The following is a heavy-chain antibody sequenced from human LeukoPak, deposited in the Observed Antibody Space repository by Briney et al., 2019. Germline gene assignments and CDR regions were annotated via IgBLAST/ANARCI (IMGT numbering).Heavy chain of an antibody. D-gene: IGHD6-19*01. J-gene: IGHJ4*02. CDR2: INQDGSEI. Sequence: PGGSLRLSCAASGFTFSNYWMSWVRQAPGKGLEWLANINQDGSEIYYVDSVKGRFTISRDNGKNSLYLQINSLRANDTAVYYCARDVEQWLVRVYYFDYWGQGTLVTVSS. CDR3: ARDVEQWLVRVYYFDY. V-gene: IGHV3-7*01. CDR1: GFTFSNYW.